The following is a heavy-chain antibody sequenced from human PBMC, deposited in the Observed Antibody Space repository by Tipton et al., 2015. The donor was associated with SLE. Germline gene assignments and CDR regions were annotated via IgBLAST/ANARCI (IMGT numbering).Heavy chain of an antibody. CDR1: GGSIISYY. J-gene: IGHJ4*02. CDR3: ASGRAVAGGVYFDF. CDR2: IYYSGST. D-gene: IGHD3-16*01. V-gene: IGHV4-59*01. Sequence: TLSLTCTVSGGSIISYYWSWIRQPPGKGLEWIGYIYYSGSTNYNPSLKSRVTISVDTSKNQFSLKLSSVTAADTAVYYCASGRAVAGGVYFDFLGQGTLVTVSS.